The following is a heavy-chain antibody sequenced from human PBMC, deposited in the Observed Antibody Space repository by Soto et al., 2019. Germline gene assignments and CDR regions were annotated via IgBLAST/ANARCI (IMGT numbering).Heavy chain of an antibody. Sequence: SETMSLTCTVSGGSIRSGGYYWSWIRQHPGKGLEWIGYIYYSGSTYYNPSLKSRVTISVDTSKNQFSLKLSSVTAADTAVYYCARAVAAAGTGNWFDPWGQGTLVTV. CDR3: ARAVAAAGTGNWFDP. J-gene: IGHJ5*02. CDR1: GGSIRSGGYY. CDR2: IYYSGST. D-gene: IGHD6-13*01. V-gene: IGHV4-31*03.